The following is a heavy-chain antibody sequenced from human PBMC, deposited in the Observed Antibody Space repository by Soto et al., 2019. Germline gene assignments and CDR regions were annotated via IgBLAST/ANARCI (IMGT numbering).Heavy chain of an antibody. J-gene: IGHJ4*02. V-gene: IGHV3-74*01. CDR3: ASALLTPFDY. Sequence: EVQLVESGGGLVQPGGSLRLSCAASGFTFSSYWMHWVRQAPGKGLGWVSRINSDGSSTFYADSVKGRFTISRDNAKNTLYLQMNSLRAEDTAVYYCASALLTPFDYWGQGTLVTVSS. CDR2: INSDGSST. CDR1: GFTFSSYW. D-gene: IGHD7-27*01.